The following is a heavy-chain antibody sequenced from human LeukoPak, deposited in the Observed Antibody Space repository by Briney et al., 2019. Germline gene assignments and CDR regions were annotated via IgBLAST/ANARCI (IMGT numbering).Heavy chain of an antibody. CDR2: ISYDGSNK. CDR3: AKEDGGYCSGGSCYELGSLFDC. Sequence: PGRSLRLSFAASVFTYSSYGMHWVRQAPGKGLEWVAVISYDGSNKYYADSVKGRFTISRDNSKNTLYLQMNSLRAEDTAVYYCAKEDGGYCSGGSCYELGSLFDCWGQGTLVTVSS. J-gene: IGHJ4*02. CDR1: VFTYSSYG. D-gene: IGHD2-15*01. V-gene: IGHV3-30*18.